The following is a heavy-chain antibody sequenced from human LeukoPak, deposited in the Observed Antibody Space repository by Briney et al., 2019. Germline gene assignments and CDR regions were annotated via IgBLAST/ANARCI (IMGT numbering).Heavy chain of an antibody. J-gene: IGHJ4*02. D-gene: IGHD3-10*01. CDR1: GFTFSSYA. CDR2: ISSNGGST. V-gene: IGHV3-64*01. CDR3: ASSIPSSGTDYYGSGTPSYYFDY. Sequence: GSLRLSSAASGFTFSSYAMHWVRQAPGKGLDYVSAISSNGGSTYYANSVKGRFTISRDNSKNTLYLQMGSLRAEDMAVYYCASSIPSSGTDYYGSGTPSYYFDYWGQGTLVTVSS.